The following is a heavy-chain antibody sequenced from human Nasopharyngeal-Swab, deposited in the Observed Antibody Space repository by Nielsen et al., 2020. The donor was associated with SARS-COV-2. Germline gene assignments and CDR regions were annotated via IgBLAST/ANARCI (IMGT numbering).Heavy chain of an antibody. Sequence: SVKVSCKASGYTFTSYDINWVRQATGQGLEWMGWMNPNSGNTGYAQKFQGRVTMTRNTSISTAYMELSSLRSEDTAVYYCARGFLRSLGGSYYYYGMDVWGEGTTVTVSS. CDR2: MNPNSGNT. CDR1: GYTFTSYD. D-gene: IGHD2/OR15-2a*01. V-gene: IGHV1-8*01. CDR3: ARGFLRSLGGSYYYYGMDV. J-gene: IGHJ6*04.